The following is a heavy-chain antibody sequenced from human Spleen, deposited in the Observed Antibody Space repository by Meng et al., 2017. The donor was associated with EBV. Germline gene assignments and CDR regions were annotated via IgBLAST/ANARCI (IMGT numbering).Heavy chain of an antibody. V-gene: IGHV4-34*01. CDR1: GGSFRVDY. D-gene: IGHD1-26*01. CDR3: ARGALGRYYDY. CDR2: INQSGAT. J-gene: IGHJ4*02. Sequence: GPGLPKPAATRAQPAASSGGSFRVDYWTWVRQPPGKGLEWIGDINQSGATNYSPSLRSRVTISGDSSKNHFSLKVASVTAADTAIYYCARGALGRYYDYWGQGTLVTVSS.